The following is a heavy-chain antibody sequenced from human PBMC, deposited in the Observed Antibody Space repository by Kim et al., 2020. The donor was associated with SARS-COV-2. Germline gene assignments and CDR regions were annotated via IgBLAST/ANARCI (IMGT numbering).Heavy chain of an antibody. V-gene: IGHV4-34*01. CDR1: GGSFSGYY. J-gene: IGHJ4*02. Sequence: SETLSLTCAVYGGSFSGYYWSWIRQPPGKGLEWIGEINHSGSTNYNPSLKSRVTISVDTSKNQFSLKLSSVTAADTAVYYCARGGATMVRGVIIRGYFDYWGQGTLVTVSS. CDR3: ARGGATMVRGVIIRGYFDY. CDR2: INHSGST. D-gene: IGHD3-10*01.